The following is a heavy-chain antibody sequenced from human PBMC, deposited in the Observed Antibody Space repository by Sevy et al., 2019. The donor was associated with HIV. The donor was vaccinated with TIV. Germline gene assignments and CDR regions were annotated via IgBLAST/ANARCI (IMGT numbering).Heavy chain of an antibody. V-gene: IGHV3-7*01. J-gene: IGHJ3*02. D-gene: IGHD3-10*01. CDR2: INQVGTEK. CDR3: ANKGGSRPNDAFDT. Sequence: GGSLRLACAASGFSFTSYWMSWVRLTPGKGLEWVANINQVGTEKNYVDSVKGRFTISRDNAKNSLYLQMNSLRAEDTAVYYCANKGGSRPNDAFDTWDQGTMVTVSS. CDR1: GFSFTSYW.